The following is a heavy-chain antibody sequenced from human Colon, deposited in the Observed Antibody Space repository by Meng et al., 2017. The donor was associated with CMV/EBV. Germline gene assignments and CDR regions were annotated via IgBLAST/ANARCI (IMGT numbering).Heavy chain of an antibody. J-gene: IGHJ6*02. V-gene: IGHV3-73*01. CDR2: IKTKGDNYGT. Sequence: GESLKISCAASGFPFSDSLMHWVRQAPGKGLEWVGRIKTKGDNYGTTHGASVTGRFTISRENAKNSLSLEMNSLRAGDTAVYYCARGGQGGQAYMDVWGQGTTVTVSS. CDR3: ARGGQGGQAYMDV. CDR1: GFPFSDSL. D-gene: IGHD3-16*01.